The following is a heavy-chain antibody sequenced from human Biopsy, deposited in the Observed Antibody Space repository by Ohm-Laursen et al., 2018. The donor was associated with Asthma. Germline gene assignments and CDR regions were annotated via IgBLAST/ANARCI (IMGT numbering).Heavy chain of an antibody. CDR3: ARVRRYGDIFFGMDV. Sequence: SQTLSLTCIVSGGYIDSHDWSWCWIRQPPGKGLQWLGYAHFSGSTHYNPSLDRRIRMSVDTSKSQVSLSLTSVSAADTAVYFCARVRRYGDIFFGMDVWGPGTTV. J-gene: IGHJ6*01. D-gene: IGHD4-17*01. CDR2: AHFSGST. CDR1: GGYIDSHDWS. V-gene: IGHV4-30-4*01.